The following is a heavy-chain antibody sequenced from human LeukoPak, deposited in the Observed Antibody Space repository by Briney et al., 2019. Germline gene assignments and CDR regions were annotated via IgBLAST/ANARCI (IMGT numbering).Heavy chain of an antibody. D-gene: IGHD6-13*01. CDR3: ARDLVGSWYVDY. Sequence: GGSLRLSCVGSGFTFRSYGMRWVRQAPGKGLEWVALIWFDGSNKYYADSVKGRFTVSRDNSKNTLYLQMNSLRAEDTAVYYCARDLVGSWYVDYWGQGTLVTVSS. CDR2: IWFDGSNK. J-gene: IGHJ4*02. V-gene: IGHV3-33*01. CDR1: GFTFRSYG.